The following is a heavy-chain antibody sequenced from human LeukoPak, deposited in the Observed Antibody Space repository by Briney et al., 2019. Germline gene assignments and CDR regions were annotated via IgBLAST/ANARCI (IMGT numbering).Heavy chain of an antibody. CDR3: ARAKDYGGNPFDY. V-gene: IGHV1-2*02. D-gene: IGHD4-23*01. Sequence: ASVKVSCKASGYTFTCYYMHWVRQAPGQGLEWMGWINPNSGGTNYAQKFHGRVTMTRDRSIGTAYMELRRLRSADTAVYYCARAKDYGGNPFDYWGQGTLFTVSS. CDR2: INPNSGGT. J-gene: IGHJ4*02. CDR1: GYTFTCYY.